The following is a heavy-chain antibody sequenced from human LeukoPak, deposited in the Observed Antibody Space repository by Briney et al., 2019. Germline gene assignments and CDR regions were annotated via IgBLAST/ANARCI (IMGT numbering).Heavy chain of an antibody. D-gene: IGHD4-17*01. J-gene: IGHJ4*02. CDR3: ARDFTVTPAQGLVDY. CDR2: ISGSGGST. Sequence: GGSLRLSCAASGFTFSSYAMSWVRQAPGKGLEWVSAISGSGGSTYYADSVKGRFTISRDNAKNSLYLQMNSLRAEDTAVYYCARDFTVTPAQGLVDYWGQGTLVTVSS. V-gene: IGHV3-23*01. CDR1: GFTFSSYA.